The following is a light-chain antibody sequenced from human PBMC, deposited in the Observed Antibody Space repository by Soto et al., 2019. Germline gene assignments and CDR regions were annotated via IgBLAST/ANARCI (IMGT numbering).Light chain of an antibody. CDR1: SSNIGSNT. CDR2: SNN. CDR3: AAWDDSLNGMV. V-gene: IGLV1-44*01. J-gene: IGLJ2*01. Sequence: QLVLTQPPSASGTPGQRVTISCSGSSSNIGSNTVNWYQQLPGTAPKLLIYSNNQRPSGVPDRFSGSSFGTSASLVISGLQSEDEAGYYCAAWDDSLNGMVFGGGTKLTVL.